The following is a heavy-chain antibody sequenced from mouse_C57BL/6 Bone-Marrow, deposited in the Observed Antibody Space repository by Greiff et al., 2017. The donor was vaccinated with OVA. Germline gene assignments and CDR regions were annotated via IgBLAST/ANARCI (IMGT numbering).Heavy chain of an antibody. Sequence: VQRVESGPGLVAPSQSLSITCTVSGFSLTSYGVDWVRQSPGKGLEWLGVIWGVGSTNYNSALKSRLSISKDNSKSQVFLKMNSLQTDDTAMYYCASIYTGTGAWFAYWGQGTLVTVSA. J-gene: IGHJ3*01. CDR1: GFSLTSYG. CDR2: IWGVGST. CDR3: ASIYTGTGAWFAY. D-gene: IGHD2-1*01. V-gene: IGHV2-6*01.